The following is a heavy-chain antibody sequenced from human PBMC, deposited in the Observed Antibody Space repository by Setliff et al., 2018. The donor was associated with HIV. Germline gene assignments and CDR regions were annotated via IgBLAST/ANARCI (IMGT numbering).Heavy chain of an antibody. CDR1: GDPISTYY. CDR2: VYYSGST. Sequence: ETLSLTCTVSGDPISTYYWSWVRKPPGKGLEWIGYVYYSGSTSYSPSLRGRVTMSVDPSKNQFSLKLNSVTAADTAIYYCARGNYDTSDYYTNFYYYYMDVWGKGTAVTVS. D-gene: IGHD3-22*01. CDR3: ARGNYDTSDYYTNFYYYYMDV. J-gene: IGHJ6*03. V-gene: IGHV4-59*01.